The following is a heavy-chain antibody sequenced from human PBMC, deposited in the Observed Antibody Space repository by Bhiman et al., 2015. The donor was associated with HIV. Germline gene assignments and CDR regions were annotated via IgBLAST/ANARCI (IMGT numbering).Heavy chain of an antibody. CDR2: INWNGGST. Sequence: EVQLVESGGGVVRPGGSLRLSCAASGFTFDDYGMSWVRQAPGKGLEWVSGINWNGGSTGYADSVKGRFTISRDNAKNSLYLQMNSLRAEDTAVYYCARDGQSFDWLLLNYYHHGMDVWGQGTTVTVSS. J-gene: IGHJ6*02. D-gene: IGHD3-9*01. CDR3: ARDGQSFDWLLLNYYHHGMDV. V-gene: IGHV3-20*04. CDR1: GFTFDDYG.